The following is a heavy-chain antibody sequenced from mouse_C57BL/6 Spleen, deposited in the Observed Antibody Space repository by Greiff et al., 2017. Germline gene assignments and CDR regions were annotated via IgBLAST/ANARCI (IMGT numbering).Heavy chain of an antibody. V-gene: IGHV1-52*01. J-gene: IGHJ4*01. D-gene: IGHD1-1*01. Sequence: QVQLQQPGAELVRPGSSVKLSCKASGYTFTSYWMHWVKQRPIQGLEWIGNIDPSDSETHYNQKFKDKATLTVDKSSSTAYMPLSSLTSEDCAVYYCARSPVVNYAMDGWGQGTSVTVSS. CDR1: GYTFTSYW. CDR2: IDPSDSET. CDR3: ARSPVVNYAMDG.